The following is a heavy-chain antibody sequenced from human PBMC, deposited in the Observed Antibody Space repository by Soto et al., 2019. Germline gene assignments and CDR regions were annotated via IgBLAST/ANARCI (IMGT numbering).Heavy chain of an antibody. Sequence: PGGSLRLSCAASGFTFSSYVMHWVRQAPGKGLEWVAVIWYDGSNKYYADSVKGRFTISRDNSKNTLYLQMNSLRAEDTAVYYCARCMRLVNPPYYYYGMDVWGQGTTVTVSS. CDR2: IWYDGSNK. J-gene: IGHJ6*02. CDR1: GFTFSSYV. D-gene: IGHD3-9*01. V-gene: IGHV3-33*01. CDR3: ARCMRLVNPPYYYYGMDV.